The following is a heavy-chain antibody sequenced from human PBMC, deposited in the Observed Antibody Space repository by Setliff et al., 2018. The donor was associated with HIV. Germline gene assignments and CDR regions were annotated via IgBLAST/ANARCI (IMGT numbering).Heavy chain of an antibody. D-gene: IGHD5-18*01. J-gene: IGHJ3*02. CDR1: ELTFSNYA. CDR2: LSGSGGST. V-gene: IGHV3-23*01. Sequence: GGSLRLSCAASELTFSNYAMTWVRQAPGKGLEWVSSLSGSGGSTYYADSVKGRFTISRDNSKNTLYLRMNSLRAEDTAVYYCARDDSNGNTDAFDIWGQGTTVTVS. CDR3: ARDDSNGNTDAFDI.